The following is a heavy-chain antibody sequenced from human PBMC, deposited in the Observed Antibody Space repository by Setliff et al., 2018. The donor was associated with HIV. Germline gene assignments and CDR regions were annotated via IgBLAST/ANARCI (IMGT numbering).Heavy chain of an antibody. Sequence: ASVKVSCKASGYKFTGHHIQWMRQAPGQGLEWMGRINPNMGDTQYAQKFQGKIIMTKDTSINTVYMELSSLTSDDTTLYYCARQDIPTGYYLFDYWGQGTQVTVS. J-gene: IGHJ4*02. CDR1: GYKFTGHH. D-gene: IGHD3-9*01. V-gene: IGHV1-2*06. CDR2: INPNMGDT. CDR3: ARQDIPTGYYLFDY.